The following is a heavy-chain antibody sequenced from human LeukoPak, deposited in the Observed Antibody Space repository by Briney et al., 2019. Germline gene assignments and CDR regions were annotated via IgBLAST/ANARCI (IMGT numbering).Heavy chain of an antibody. CDR2: ISYDGSNK. V-gene: IGHV3-30-3*01. CDR3: ARDLKLTKKQWLVPGY. Sequence: GGSLRLSCAASGFTFSSYAMHWVRQAPGKGLEWVAVISYDGSNKYYADSVKGRSTISRDNSKNTLYLQMNSLRAEDTAVYYCARDLKLTKKQWLVPGYWGQGTLVTVSS. J-gene: IGHJ4*02. D-gene: IGHD6-19*01. CDR1: GFTFSSYA.